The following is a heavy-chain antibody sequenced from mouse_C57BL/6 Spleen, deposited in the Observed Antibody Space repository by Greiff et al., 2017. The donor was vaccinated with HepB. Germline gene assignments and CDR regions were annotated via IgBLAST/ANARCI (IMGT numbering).Heavy chain of an antibody. V-gene: IGHV1-59*01. D-gene: IGHD3-1*01. Sequence: QVQLQQPGAELVRPGTSVKLSCKASGYTFTSYWMHWVKQRPGQGLEWIGVIDPSDSYTNYNQKFKGKATLTVDTSSSTAYMQLSSLTSEDSAVYYCASKGANFSYWGQGTTLTVSS. J-gene: IGHJ2*01. CDR1: GYTFTSYW. CDR3: ASKGANFSY. CDR2: IDPSDSYT.